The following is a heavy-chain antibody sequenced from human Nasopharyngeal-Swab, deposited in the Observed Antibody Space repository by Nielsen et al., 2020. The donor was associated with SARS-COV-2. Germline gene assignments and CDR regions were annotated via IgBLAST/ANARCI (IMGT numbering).Heavy chain of an antibody. Sequence: GESLKISCAASGFTFSSYAMHWVRQAPGKGLEWVAVISYDGSNKYYADSVKGRFTISRDNSENTLYLQMNSLRAEDTAVYYCARVDSSSWYGVDYWGQGTLVTVSS. D-gene: IGHD6-13*01. CDR1: GFTFSSYA. V-gene: IGHV3-30-3*01. J-gene: IGHJ4*02. CDR2: ISYDGSNK. CDR3: ARVDSSSWYGVDY.